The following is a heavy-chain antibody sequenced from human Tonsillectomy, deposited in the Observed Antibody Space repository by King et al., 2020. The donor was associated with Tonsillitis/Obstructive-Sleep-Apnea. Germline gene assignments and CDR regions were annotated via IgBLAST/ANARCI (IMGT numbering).Heavy chain of an antibody. D-gene: IGHD4-23*01. Sequence: HVQLQQWGAGLLKPSETLSLTCAVYGGSLSGYYWNWIRQPPGKGLEWIGEVKHSGDTNYTPSLKSRVTISVDTSRNQFSLKLTSVTAADTAVYYCGRGMATPGHLDPWGQGTLVTVSS. J-gene: IGHJ5*02. V-gene: IGHV4-34*01. CDR3: GRGMATPGHLDP. CDR2: VKHSGDT. CDR1: GGSLSGYY.